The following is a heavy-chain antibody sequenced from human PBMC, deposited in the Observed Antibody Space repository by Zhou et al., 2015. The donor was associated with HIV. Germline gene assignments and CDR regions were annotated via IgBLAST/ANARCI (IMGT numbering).Heavy chain of an antibody. CDR1: GGTFSSYA. Sequence: QVQLVQSGAEVKKPGSSVKVSCKASGGTFSSYAISWVRQAPGQGLEWMGWINADNGKTNYAQKFQGRVTLTTDRSTRTAYMELRTLRSEDTAAYYCAREGWGSWYFDLWGRGTLVSVSS. CDR2: INADNGKT. J-gene: IGHJ2*01. CDR3: AREGWGSWYFDL. D-gene: IGHD7-27*01. V-gene: IGHV1-18*01.